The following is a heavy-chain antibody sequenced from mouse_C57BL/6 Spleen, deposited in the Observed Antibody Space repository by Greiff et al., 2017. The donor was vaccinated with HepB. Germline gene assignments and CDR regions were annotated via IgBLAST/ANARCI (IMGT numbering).Heavy chain of an antibody. J-gene: IGHJ4*01. CDR3: ARSRWLLRDYYAMDY. V-gene: IGHV1-22*01. Sequence: EVQLQQSGPELVKPGASVKMSCKASGYTFTDYNMPWVKQSHGKSLEWIGYINPNNGGTSYNQKFKGKATLTVNKSSSTADMELRSLTSEDSAVYYCARSRWLLRDYYAMDYWGQGTSVTVSS. CDR1: GYTFTDYN. CDR2: INPNNGGT. D-gene: IGHD2-3*01.